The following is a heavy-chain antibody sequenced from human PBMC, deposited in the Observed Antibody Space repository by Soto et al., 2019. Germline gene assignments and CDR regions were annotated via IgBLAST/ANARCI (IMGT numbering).Heavy chain of an antibody. Sequence: GGSLRLSCTASGFAFSHYWMHWVRQAPGKGLMWVSRINGDGSATTYADSVKGRFTISRDNAKNTLYLQMNSLRAEDTAVYYCVRSDWLDPWGQGTMVTVYS. J-gene: IGHJ5*02. CDR2: INGDGSAT. CDR1: GFAFSHYW. V-gene: IGHV3-74*01. CDR3: VRSDWLDP.